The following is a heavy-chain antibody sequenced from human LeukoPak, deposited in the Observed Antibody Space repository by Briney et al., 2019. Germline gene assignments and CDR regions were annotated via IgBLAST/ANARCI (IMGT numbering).Heavy chain of an antibody. CDR1: GGSFSGYY. Sequence: SETLSLTCAVYGGSFSGYYWSWIRQPPGKGLEWIGEINHSGSTNYNPSLTRRVSISVDSSKNQFSLKVSSVTAADTAVYYCARGSDTAAGLYWGQGTLVTVSS. J-gene: IGHJ4*02. CDR3: ARGSDTAAGLY. V-gene: IGHV4-34*01. CDR2: INHSGST. D-gene: IGHD6-13*01.